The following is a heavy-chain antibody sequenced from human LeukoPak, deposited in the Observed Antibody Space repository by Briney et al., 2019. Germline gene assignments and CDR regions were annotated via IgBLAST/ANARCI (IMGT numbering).Heavy chain of an antibody. Sequence: GGSLRLSCAASGFTFSSYGMSWVRQAPGKGLEWVSAISGSGGSTYYADSVKGRFTISRDNSKNTLYLQINSLRAEDTAVYYCAKDRRYGSGSPPYYMDVWGKGTTVTISS. D-gene: IGHD3-10*01. CDR2: ISGSGGST. J-gene: IGHJ6*03. CDR1: GFTFSSYG. V-gene: IGHV3-23*01. CDR3: AKDRRYGSGSPPYYMDV.